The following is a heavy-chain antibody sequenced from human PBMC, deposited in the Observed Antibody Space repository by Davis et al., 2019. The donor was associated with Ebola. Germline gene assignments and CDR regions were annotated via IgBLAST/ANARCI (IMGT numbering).Heavy chain of an antibody. CDR3: ARNDGSGSYYPLFAFDY. V-gene: IGHV3-66*02. Sequence: GESLKISCAASGFTVSSNYMSWVRQAPGKGLEWVSVIYSGGSTYYADSVKGRFTISRDNSKNTLYLQMNSLRAEDTAVYYCARNDGSGSYYPLFAFDYWGQGTLVTVSS. D-gene: IGHD3-10*01. CDR1: GFTVSSNY. CDR2: IYSGGST. J-gene: IGHJ4*02.